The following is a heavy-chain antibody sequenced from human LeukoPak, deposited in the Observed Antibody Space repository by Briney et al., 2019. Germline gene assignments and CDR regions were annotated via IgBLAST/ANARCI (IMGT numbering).Heavy chain of an antibody. Sequence: SETLSLTCTVSGGSIRSNSYYWTWIRQPPGKGLEWIGYIYYTGNTYYNPSLKSRVIISLDTSKNQFSLKLSSVTAADTAVYYCARSETQEQLVPFDYWGQGTLVTVSS. CDR1: GGSIRSNSYY. D-gene: IGHD6-6*01. CDR3: ARSETQEQLVPFDY. CDR2: IYYTGNT. V-gene: IGHV4-31*03. J-gene: IGHJ4*02.